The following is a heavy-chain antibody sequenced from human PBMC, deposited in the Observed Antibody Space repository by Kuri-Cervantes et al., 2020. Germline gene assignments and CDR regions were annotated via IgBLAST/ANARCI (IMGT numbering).Heavy chain of an antibody. D-gene: IGHD3-16*01. CDR2: ISSSGSTI. CDR1: GFTFINYN. CDR3: ARLYVEFDY. J-gene: IGHJ4*02. V-gene: IGHV3-48*03. Sequence: GESLKISCAASGFTFINYNMNWVRQAPGKGLEWVSYISSSGSTIYYADSVKGRFTISRDNAKNSLYLQMNSLRAEDTAVYYCARLYVEFDYWGQGTLVTVSS.